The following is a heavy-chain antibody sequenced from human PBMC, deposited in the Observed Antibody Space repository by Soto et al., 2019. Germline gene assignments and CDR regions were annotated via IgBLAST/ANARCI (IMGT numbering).Heavy chain of an antibody. CDR3: ARDDYGDYYYYGMDV. CDR1: GFTFSSYS. Sequence: EVQLVESGGGLVKPGGSLRLSCAASGFTFSSYSMNWVRQAPGKGLEWVSSISSSSSYIYYADSVKGRFTISRDNAKNSLYLQMNSLRDEDTAVYYCARDDYGDYYYYGMDVWGQGTTVTVSS. CDR2: ISSSSSYI. V-gene: IGHV3-21*01. J-gene: IGHJ6*02. D-gene: IGHD4-17*01.